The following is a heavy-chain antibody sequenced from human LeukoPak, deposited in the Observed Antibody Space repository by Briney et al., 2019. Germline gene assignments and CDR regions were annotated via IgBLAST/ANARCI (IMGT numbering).Heavy chain of an antibody. CDR2: INNIGGST. CDR1: GFTFITYA. CDR3: AKGSIVRTIGDMDV. D-gene: IGHD5-12*01. Sequence: GGSLRLSCAASGFTFITYAVTWVRQAPGRGLEWVSSINNIGGSTYYAGSVKGRFTISRDNSKNTLYLEMNSLRAEDTAIYFCAKGSIVRTIGDMDVWGQGTTVTVSS. V-gene: IGHV3-23*01. J-gene: IGHJ6*02.